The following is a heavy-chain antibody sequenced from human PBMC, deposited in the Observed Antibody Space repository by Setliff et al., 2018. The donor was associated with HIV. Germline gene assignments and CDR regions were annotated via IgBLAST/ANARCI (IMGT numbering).Heavy chain of an antibody. V-gene: IGHV1-8*02. CDR3: ARDRCDSVKCYLYNWFDP. Sequence: ASVKVSCKASEYTFTSYNINWVRQATGQGLEWMGWMNPNSGNTGYAQRFKGRVTMTSDTSTSTAYMELRSLRSDDTAVYYCARDRCDSVKCYLYNWFDPWGQGILVTAPQ. CDR1: EYTFTSYN. CDR2: MNPNSGNT. J-gene: IGHJ5*02. D-gene: IGHD3-22*01.